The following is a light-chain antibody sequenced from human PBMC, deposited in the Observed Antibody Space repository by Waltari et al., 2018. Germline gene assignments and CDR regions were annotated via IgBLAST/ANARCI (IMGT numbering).Light chain of an antibody. CDR2: DAS. Sequence: IVLTQSPATLPLSPGERATLSCRASQSVSSYLAWYQQKPGQAPRLLIYDASNRATGIPARFSGSGSGTDFTLTISSLEPEDFAVYYCQQRSNWQITFGQGTRLEIK. CDR3: QQRSNWQIT. J-gene: IGKJ5*01. V-gene: IGKV3-11*01. CDR1: QSVSSY.